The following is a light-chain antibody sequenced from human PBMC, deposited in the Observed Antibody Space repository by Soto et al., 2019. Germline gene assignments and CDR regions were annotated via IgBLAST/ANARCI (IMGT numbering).Light chain of an antibody. J-gene: IGKJ2*01. CDR3: QRYGSAPHT. V-gene: IGKV1-27*01. Sequence: DIQITQSPSSLSASVGNIDTITCRASQGITNYLAWYQQKPGKVPQLLIYAASTLQSGVPSRFSGSGSGTDFTLTINSLQPEHVATYYCQRYGSAPHTFGLGTKLEIK. CDR1: QGITNY. CDR2: AAS.